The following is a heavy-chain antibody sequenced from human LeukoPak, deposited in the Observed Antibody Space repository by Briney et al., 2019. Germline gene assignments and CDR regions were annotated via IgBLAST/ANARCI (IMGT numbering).Heavy chain of an antibody. J-gene: IGHJ4*02. D-gene: IGHD6-19*01. V-gene: IGHV4-59*01. CDR1: GVSTSSYY. CDR2: VYYSGNT. CDR3: ARVGSGCFDS. Sequence: PSETLSLTCTVSGVSTSSYYWSWIRQPPGQGLEWIGYVYYSGNTNYSPSLKSRVTISIGTSRNQFSLRLSSVTAADTAVYYCARVGSGCFDSWGQGTLVTVSS.